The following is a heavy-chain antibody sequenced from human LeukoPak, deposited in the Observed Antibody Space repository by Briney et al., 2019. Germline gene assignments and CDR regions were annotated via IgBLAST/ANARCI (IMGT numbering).Heavy chain of an antibody. V-gene: IGHV1-69*13. J-gene: IGHJ4*02. CDR3: ARDKGGYGGCTSDY. D-gene: IGHD5-12*01. CDR2: IIPIFGTA. CDR1: GGTFSSYA. Sequence: SVKVSCKASGGTFSSYAISWVRQAPGQGLEWMGGIIPIFGTANYAQKFQGRVTNTADESTSTAYMELSSLRSEDTAVYYCARDKGGYGGCTSDYWGQGTLVTVSS.